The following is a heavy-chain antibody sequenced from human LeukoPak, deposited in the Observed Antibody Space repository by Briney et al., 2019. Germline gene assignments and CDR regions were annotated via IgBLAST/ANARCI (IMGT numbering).Heavy chain of an antibody. V-gene: IGHV4-59*11. CDR2: IYHSGAT. Sequence: SETLSLTCTVSGVSISTHYWSWIRQPPGKGLEWIGYIYHSGATNYNPSLKSRVTISMDTSKNEFSLKLTSVTAADTAVYYCAKSGQLWRPFDYWGQGTLVTVSS. D-gene: IGHD5-18*01. J-gene: IGHJ4*02. CDR3: AKSGQLWRPFDY. CDR1: GVSISTHY.